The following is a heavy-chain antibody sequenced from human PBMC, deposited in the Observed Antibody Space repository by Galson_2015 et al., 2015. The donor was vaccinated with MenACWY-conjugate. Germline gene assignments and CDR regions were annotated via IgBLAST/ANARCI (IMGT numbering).Heavy chain of an antibody. J-gene: IGHJ6*02. D-gene: IGHD5-12*01. CDR1: GGSISSSGLS. CDR3: VKAGGFGYSGYGYNMDV. Sequence: ETLSLTCSVSGGSISSSGLSWAWVRQPPGKGLEWIGTFYHTGRPYYSPSLHSRGHISLETAKNQFSLRLSSVTAADTATYYCVKAGGFGYSGYGYNMDVWGQGTTVTVSS. V-gene: IGHV4-39*07. CDR2: FYHTGRP.